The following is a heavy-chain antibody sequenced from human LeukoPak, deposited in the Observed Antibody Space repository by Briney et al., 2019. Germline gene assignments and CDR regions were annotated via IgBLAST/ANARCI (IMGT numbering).Heavy chain of an antibody. V-gene: IGHV3-30*04. J-gene: IGHJ4*02. Sequence: GGSLRLSCAASGFTFSTYAMHWVRQAPGKGLEWVAVISNDGHNKYYADSADSVKGRFTISRDNAKNTVYLQMNNLRVDDTAMYYCVGTIASRGSEYWGQGALVTVSS. CDR2: ISNDGHNK. CDR1: GFTFSTYA. D-gene: IGHD6-6*01. CDR3: VGTIASRGSEY.